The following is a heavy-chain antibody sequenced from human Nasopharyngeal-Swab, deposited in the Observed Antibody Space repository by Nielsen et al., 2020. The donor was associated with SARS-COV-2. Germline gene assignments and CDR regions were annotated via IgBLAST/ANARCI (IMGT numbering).Heavy chain of an antibody. D-gene: IGHD6-13*01. CDR1: GFAFSSYA. CDR2: FSGSSGKT. V-gene: IGHV3-23*01. CDR3: ARLDTTTPGIAAAGTLDY. Sequence: GESLKISCAASGFAFSSYAMSWVRQTPGKGLEWVSSFSGSSGKTYYADYVKGRFTISRDTSKNTLYLQMNSLRAEDTAVYYCARLDTTTPGIAAAGTLDYWGQGTLVTVSS. J-gene: IGHJ4*02.